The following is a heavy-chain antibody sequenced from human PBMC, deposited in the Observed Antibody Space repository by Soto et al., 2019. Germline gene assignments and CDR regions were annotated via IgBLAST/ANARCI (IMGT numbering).Heavy chain of an antibody. J-gene: IGHJ4*02. CDR3: ARDPTGGNSPHFDY. Sequence: QVQLVQSGAAVKKPGSSVKVSCKASGGTFSSYTISWVRQAPGQGLEWMGRIIPILGIANYAQKFQGRVKITADKSTSTGYRELSSLRSEDTAVYYCARDPTGGNSPHFDYLGQGTLVTVSS. V-gene: IGHV1-69*08. CDR1: GGTFSSYT. D-gene: IGHD2-21*02. CDR2: IIPILGIA.